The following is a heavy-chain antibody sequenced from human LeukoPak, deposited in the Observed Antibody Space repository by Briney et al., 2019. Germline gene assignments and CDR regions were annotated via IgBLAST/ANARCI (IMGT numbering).Heavy chain of an antibody. CDR1: GFTFDDYA. J-gene: IGHJ4*02. D-gene: IGHD1-1*01. CDR2: ISWNSGSM. V-gene: IGHV3-9*03. Sequence: PGGSLRLSCAASGFTFDDYAMHWVRQAPGKGLEWVSGISWNSGSMGYADSVKGRFKISRDNAKNSLYLQMHSLRAEDMAFYYCARSPTPKLEPYYFDSWGQGTLVTVSS. CDR3: ARSPTPKLEPYYFDS.